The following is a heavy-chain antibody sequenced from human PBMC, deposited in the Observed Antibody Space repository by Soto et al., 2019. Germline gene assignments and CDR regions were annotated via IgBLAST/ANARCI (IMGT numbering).Heavy chain of an antibody. D-gene: IGHD3-10*01. CDR1: GFTFSSYG. J-gene: IGHJ6*03. Sequence: QVQVVESGGGVVQPGRSLRLSCAVSGFTFSSYGMHWVRQAPGKGLEWVAVTWYDGSNKYYADSVKGRFTISRDNSKNTVYLKMNRLRAEDTAEYYCEREPGEDYYYYYMDVWGKGTPVTVSS. CDR2: TWYDGSNK. CDR3: EREPGEDYYYYYMDV. V-gene: IGHV3-33*01.